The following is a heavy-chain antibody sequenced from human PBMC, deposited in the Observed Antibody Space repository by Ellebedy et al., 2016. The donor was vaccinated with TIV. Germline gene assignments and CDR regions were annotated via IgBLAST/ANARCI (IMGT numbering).Heavy chain of an antibody. J-gene: IGHJ4*02. CDR3: VSSSPVIDY. CDR2: VNSDGSST. CDR1: GFTFSSHA. Sequence: GGSLRLSCVASGFTFSSHAMSWVRQAPGKGLVWVSRVNSDGSSTTYADSVKGRFTISRDNAKHTLYLQMNSLRGEDTAVYYCVSSSPVIDYWGQGTLVTVSS. D-gene: IGHD6-13*01. V-gene: IGHV3-74*01.